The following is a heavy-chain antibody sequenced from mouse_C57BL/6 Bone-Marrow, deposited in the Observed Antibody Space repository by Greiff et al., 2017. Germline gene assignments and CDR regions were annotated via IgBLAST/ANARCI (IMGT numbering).Heavy chain of an antibody. J-gene: IGHJ2*01. CDR1: GFTFSNYW. Sequence: EVHLVESGGGLVQPGGSMKLSCVASGFTFSNYWMNWVRQSPEKGLEWVAQIRLKSDNYATHYAESVKGRFTISRDDSKSSVYLQMNNLRAEDTGIYYCTPLFTTVDYWGQGTTLTVSS. V-gene: IGHV6-3*01. CDR3: TPLFTTVDY. D-gene: IGHD1-1*01. CDR2: IRLKSDNYAT.